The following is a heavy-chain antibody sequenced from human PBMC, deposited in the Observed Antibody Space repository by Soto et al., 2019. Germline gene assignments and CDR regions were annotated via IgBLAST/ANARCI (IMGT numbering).Heavy chain of an antibody. CDR1: GFTFSSYE. Sequence: GGSLRLSCAASGFTFSSYEMNWVRQAPGKGLEWVSYISSSGSTIYYADSVKGRFTISRDNAKNSLYLQMNSLRAEDTAVYYCAREPDWPQDNWFDPWGQGTLVTSPQ. CDR3: AREPDWPQDNWFDP. CDR2: ISSSGSTI. V-gene: IGHV3-48*03. D-gene: IGHD3-9*01. J-gene: IGHJ5*02.